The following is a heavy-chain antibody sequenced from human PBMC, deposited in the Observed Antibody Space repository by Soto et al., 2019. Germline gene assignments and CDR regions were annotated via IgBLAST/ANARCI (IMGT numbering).Heavy chain of an antibody. V-gene: IGHV1-69*02. CDR3: AGSLAITRVRGDIILDY. Sequence: QVQLVQSGAEVKKPGSSVKVSCKASGGTFSSYTISWLRQAPGQGLEWMGRIIPILGIANYAQKFQGRVTNTADKSTSTAYMELSSLRSEDTAVYYCAGSLAITRVRGDIILDYWGQGTLVTVSS. J-gene: IGHJ4*02. D-gene: IGHD3-10*01. CDR1: GGTFSSYT. CDR2: IIPILGIA.